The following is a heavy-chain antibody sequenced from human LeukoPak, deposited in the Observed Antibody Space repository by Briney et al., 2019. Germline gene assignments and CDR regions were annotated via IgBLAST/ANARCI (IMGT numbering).Heavy chain of an antibody. V-gene: IGHV3-74*01. D-gene: IGHD1-20*01. CDR1: GFPFSGYW. CDR2: IKPDGSYT. J-gene: IGHJ4*02. Sequence: GALRLSCAASGFPFSGYWMYWLRQAPGKGMVWVSRIKPDGSYTSYADFVKGRFTISRDNAKNTLYLQMNSLRAEDTAVYYCLRDLNWSLDQWGQGTLVTVSS. CDR3: LRDLNWSLDQ.